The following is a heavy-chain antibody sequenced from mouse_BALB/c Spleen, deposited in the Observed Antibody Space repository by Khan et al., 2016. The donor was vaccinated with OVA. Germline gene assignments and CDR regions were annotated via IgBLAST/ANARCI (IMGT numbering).Heavy chain of an antibody. CDR3: ARAYYRYDGYYAMDF. D-gene: IGHD2-14*01. CDR1: GFSLSRYN. CDR2: IWGGGVT. J-gene: IGHJ4*01. V-gene: IGHV2-6-4*01. Sequence: VQLQESGPGLVAPSQSLSITCTVSGFSLSRYNIHWVRQPPGKGLEWLGMIWGGGVTDYNSTLKSRLSINKDNSKSQVFLKMNSLQTDDTAMYXCARAYYRYDGYYAMDFWGQGTSVTVSS.